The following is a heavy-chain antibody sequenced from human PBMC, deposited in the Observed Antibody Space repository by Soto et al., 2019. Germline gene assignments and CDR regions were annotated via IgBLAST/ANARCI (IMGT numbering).Heavy chain of an antibody. J-gene: IGHJ6*02. V-gene: IGHV1-18*01. CDR3: ARDLDCSGGSCYDDYYYYGMDV. CDR1: GYTFTSYG. D-gene: IGHD2-15*01. CDR2: ISAYNGNT. Sequence: GASVKVSCKASGYTFTSYGISWVRQAPGQGLEWMGWISAYNGNTNYAQRLQGRVTMTTDTSTSTAYMELRSLRSDDTAVYYCARDLDCSGGSCYDDYYYYGMDVWGQGTTVTVSS.